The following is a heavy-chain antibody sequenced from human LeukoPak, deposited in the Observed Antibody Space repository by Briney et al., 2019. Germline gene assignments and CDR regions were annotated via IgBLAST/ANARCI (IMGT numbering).Heavy chain of an antibody. CDR1: GFTFSNYW. Sequence: GGSLRLSCAASGFTFSNYWTSWVRQAPGKGLEWVANIKQDGSETYYVDSMKGRFTISRDNAKNSLYLQMNSLRAEDTAVYYCARETPYYYYGMDVWGQGTTVTVSS. D-gene: IGHD2-15*01. J-gene: IGHJ6*02. V-gene: IGHV3-7*04. CDR2: IKQDGSET. CDR3: ARETPYYYYGMDV.